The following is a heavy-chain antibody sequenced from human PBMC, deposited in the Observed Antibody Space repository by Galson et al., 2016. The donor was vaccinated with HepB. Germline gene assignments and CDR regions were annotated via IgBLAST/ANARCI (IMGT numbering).Heavy chain of an antibody. J-gene: IGHJ4*02. CDR1: GFTFSSYG. CDR3: AKDRTPFAFLWFGEFDY. Sequence: SLRLSCAASGFTFSSYGLHWVRQAPGKGLEWVAVISYDGSSKFYADSVKGRFTISRDNSKNTLYLQMNSLRAEDTAVYYCAKDRTPFAFLWFGEFDYWGQGTLVTASS. V-gene: IGHV3-30*18. CDR2: ISYDGSSK. D-gene: IGHD3-10*01.